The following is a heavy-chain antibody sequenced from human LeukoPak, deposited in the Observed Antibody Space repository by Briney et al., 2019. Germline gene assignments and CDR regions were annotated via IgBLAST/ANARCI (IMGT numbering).Heavy chain of an antibody. CDR3: AKVSSSWYDIGYMDV. CDR1: GFTFSSYG. V-gene: IGHV3-23*01. CDR2: ISGSGGST. D-gene: IGHD6-13*01. J-gene: IGHJ6*03. Sequence: GGTLRLSCAASGFTFSSYGMSWVRQAPGKGLEWVSAISGSGGSTYYADSVKGRFTISRDNSKNTLYLQMNSLRAEDTAVYYCAKVSSSWYDIGYMDVWGKGTTVTISS.